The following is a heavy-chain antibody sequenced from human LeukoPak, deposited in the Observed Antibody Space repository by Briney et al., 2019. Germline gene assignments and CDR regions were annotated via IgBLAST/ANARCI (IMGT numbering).Heavy chain of an antibody. Sequence: GASVNASCKASGYTFTGYYMHWVLQAPGQGREWMGRINPNSGGTNYAQKFQGRVTMTRDTSISTAYMELSRLRSDDTAVYYCARDQYDYGDYSFDYWGQGTLVTVSS. V-gene: IGHV1-2*06. J-gene: IGHJ4*02. D-gene: IGHD4-17*01. CDR2: INPNSGGT. CDR3: ARDQYDYGDYSFDY. CDR1: GYTFTGYY.